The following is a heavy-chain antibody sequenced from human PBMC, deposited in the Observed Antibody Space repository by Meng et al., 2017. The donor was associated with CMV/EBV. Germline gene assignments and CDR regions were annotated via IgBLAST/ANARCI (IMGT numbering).Heavy chain of an antibody. J-gene: IGHJ5*02. CDR2: ISAYNGNT. D-gene: IGHD2-15*01. V-gene: IGHV1-18*01. Sequence: SCTASGYIFSNFGISWVRQAPGQGLEWMGWISAYNGNTNYAQKLQGRVTMTTDTSTSTAYMELRSLRSDDTAVYYCARDRWDSGVIPWGQGTLVTVSS. CDR3: ARDRWDSGVIP. CDR1: GYIFSNFG.